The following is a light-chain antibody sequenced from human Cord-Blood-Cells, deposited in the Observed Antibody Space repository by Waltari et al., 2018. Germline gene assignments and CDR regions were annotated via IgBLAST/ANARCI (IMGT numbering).Light chain of an antibody. Sequence: QSALTQPASVSGSPGQSIPIPCTGTSSDVGSYNFVPWYQQHPGKAPKLMIYEVSKRPSGVSNRFSGSKSGNTASLTISGLQAEDEADYYCCSYAGSSTLVFGGGTKLTVL. CDR3: CSYAGSSTLV. J-gene: IGLJ3*02. V-gene: IGLV2-23*02. CDR1: SSDVGSYNF. CDR2: EVS.